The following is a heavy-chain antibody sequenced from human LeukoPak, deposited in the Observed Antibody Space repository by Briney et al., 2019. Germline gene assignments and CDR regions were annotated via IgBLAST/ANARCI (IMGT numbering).Heavy chain of an antibody. CDR2: ISYDGSNK. CDR1: GFTFSSYG. Sequence: GGSLRLSCAASGFTFSSYGMHWVRQAPGKGLEWVALISYDGSNKYYADSVKGRFTISRDNSKNTLYLQMNSLRAEDTAVYYCARSSSSHRRSDYWGQGTLVTVSS. V-gene: IGHV3-30*03. D-gene: IGHD6-13*01. CDR3: ARSSSSHRRSDY. J-gene: IGHJ4*02.